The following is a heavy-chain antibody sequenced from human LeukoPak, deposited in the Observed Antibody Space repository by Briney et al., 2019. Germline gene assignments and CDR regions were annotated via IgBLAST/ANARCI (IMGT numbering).Heavy chain of an antibody. CDR3: ARETRHTVTAFDY. D-gene: IGHD4-17*01. CDR1: GYTFTSYD. J-gene: IGHJ4*02. V-gene: IGHV1-8*01. Sequence: ASVKVSCKASGYTFTSYDINWVRQATGQGLEWMGWMNPNSGNTGYAQKFQGRVTMTRNTSISTAYMELSSLRSEDTAVYYCARETRHTVTAFDYWGQGTLVTVSS. CDR2: MNPNSGNT.